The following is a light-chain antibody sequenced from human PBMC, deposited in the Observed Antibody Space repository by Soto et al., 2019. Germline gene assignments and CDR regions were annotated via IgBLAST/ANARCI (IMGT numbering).Light chain of an antibody. CDR1: QRVSSY. CDR2: DAS. J-gene: IGKJ1*01. CDR3: QQRSNWPRT. Sequence: EIVLTQSPATLSLSPGERATHSCRASQRVSSYLAWYQQKPGQAPRLLIYDASNRATGIPARLSGSGSGTDFTLTISSLEPEDFAVYYCQQRSNWPRTFGQGTKVDIK. V-gene: IGKV3-11*01.